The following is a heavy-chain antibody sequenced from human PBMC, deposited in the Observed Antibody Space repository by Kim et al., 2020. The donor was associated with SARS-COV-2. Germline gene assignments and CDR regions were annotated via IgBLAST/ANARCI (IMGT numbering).Heavy chain of an antibody. D-gene: IGHD3-10*01. CDR3: ARRDYNSGSNH. V-gene: IGHV5-51*01. CDR2: T. Sequence: TRYSPSLQGQVTISADKSINTVYLQWSSLKASDTAIYYCARRDYNSGSNHWGQGTLVTVSS. J-gene: IGHJ4*02.